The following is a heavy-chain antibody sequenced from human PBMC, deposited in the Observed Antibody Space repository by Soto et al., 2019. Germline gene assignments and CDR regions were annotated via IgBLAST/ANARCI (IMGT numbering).Heavy chain of an antibody. J-gene: IGHJ4*02. V-gene: IGHV3-33*01. CDR3: ASWPPPFDY. CDR1: GFTFSSYG. CDR2: IWYDGSSK. Sequence: QVQLVESGGGVVQPGRSLRLSCAASGFTFSSYGMHWVRQPPGKGLEWVAVIWYDGSSKYYADSVKGRFTISRDNSKNTLYLQMNSLRAEDTAVYYCASWPPPFDYWGQGTLVTVSS.